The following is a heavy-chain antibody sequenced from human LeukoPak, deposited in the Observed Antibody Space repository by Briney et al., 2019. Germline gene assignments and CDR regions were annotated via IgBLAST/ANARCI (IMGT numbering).Heavy chain of an antibody. J-gene: IGHJ4*02. V-gene: IGHV4-38-2*02. CDR1: GFTISDGYH. CDR2: LYHSGNT. CDR3: ARGVRY. Sequence: PSETLSLTCTVSGFTISDGYHWGWIRQPPGKGLEWIGTLYHSGNTYYKPSLKSRVTISVDTSKNQFSLKLSSVTAADTAVYYCARGVRYWGQGTLVTVSS.